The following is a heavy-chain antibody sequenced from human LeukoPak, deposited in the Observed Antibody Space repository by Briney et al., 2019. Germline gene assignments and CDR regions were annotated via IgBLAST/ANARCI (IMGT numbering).Heavy chain of an antibody. D-gene: IGHD6-6*01. CDR3: ARDGGPQLVTYPDY. J-gene: IGHJ4*02. CDR2: INWNGGST. CDR1: GFTFDDYG. Sequence: GGSLRLSCAASGFTFDDYGMSWVRQAPGKGLEWVSGINWNGGSTGYADSVKGRFTISRDNAKNSLYLQMNSLRAEDTALYYCARDGGPQLVTYPDYWGQGTLVTVSS. V-gene: IGHV3-20*04.